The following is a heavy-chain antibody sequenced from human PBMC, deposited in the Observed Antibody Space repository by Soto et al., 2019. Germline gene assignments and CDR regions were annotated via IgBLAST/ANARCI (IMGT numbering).Heavy chain of an antibody. CDR3: ARDPNSNYGENWFDP. J-gene: IGHJ5*02. D-gene: IGHD1-7*01. CDR1: GDTFSRYA. CDR2: IIPIFHKA. V-gene: IGHV1-69*01. Sequence: QVQLVQSGAEVKKPGSSVKVSCKASGDTFSRYAISWVRQAPGLGLEWMGGIIPIFHKAKYAQKFQGRVTITADESTSTAYMELSSLRSEDTAVYYCARDPNSNYGENWFDPWGQGTLVTVSS.